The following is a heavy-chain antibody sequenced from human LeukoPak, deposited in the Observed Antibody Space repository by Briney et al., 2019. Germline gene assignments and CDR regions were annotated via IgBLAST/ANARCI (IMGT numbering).Heavy chain of an antibody. V-gene: IGHV4-38-2*01. CDR1: GYSISRGYY. Sequence: PSETLSLTCGVSGYSISRGYYWAWIRQPPGKGREWIGTIYHTGSTYYTPSLGSRVTISVDTSKNDFSLNLNSVTAADTAVYYCARAGWIITSGIDYWGQGALVTVSS. CDR3: ARAGWIITSGIDY. CDR2: IYHTGST. J-gene: IGHJ4*02. D-gene: IGHD3-10*01.